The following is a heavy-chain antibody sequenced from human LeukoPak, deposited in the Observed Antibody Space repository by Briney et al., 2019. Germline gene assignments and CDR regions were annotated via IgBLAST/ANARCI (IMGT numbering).Heavy chain of an antibody. CDR1: GFTFSSYA. V-gene: IGHV3-23*01. J-gene: IGHJ4*02. CDR3: AKDPEAMVISYCFDY. CDR2: ISGSGLST. D-gene: IGHD5-18*01. Sequence: GGSLRLSCAASGFTFSSYAMSWVRQAPGKGLEWVSAISGSGLSTYYADSVKGRFTISRDNSKNTLYLQMNSLRAEDTALYYCAKDPEAMVISYCFDYWGQGTLVTVSS.